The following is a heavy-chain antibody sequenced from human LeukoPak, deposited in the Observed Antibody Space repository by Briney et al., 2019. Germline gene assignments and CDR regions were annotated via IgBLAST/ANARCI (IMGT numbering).Heavy chain of an antibody. Sequence: SETLSLTCTVSGGSISSSSYYWGWIRQPPGKGLEWIGSIYYSGSTYYNPSLKSRVTISVDTSKNQFSLKLSSVTAADTAVYYCARPVTTAYFDYWGREPWSPSPQ. D-gene: IGHD4-11*01. CDR1: GGSISSSSYY. J-gene: IGHJ4*02. CDR3: ARPVTTAYFDY. CDR2: IYYSGST. V-gene: IGHV4-39*01.